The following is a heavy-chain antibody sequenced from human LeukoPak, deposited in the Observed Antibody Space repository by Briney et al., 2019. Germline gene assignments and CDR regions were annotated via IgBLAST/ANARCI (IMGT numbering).Heavy chain of an antibody. D-gene: IGHD5-12*01. CDR3: ARAMISGYDY. CDR1: GFTFSTYV. V-gene: IGHV3-30*03. Sequence: GRSLRLSCAGSGFTFSTYVIHWVRQTPGKGLEWAALISYDGNSKYYADSVKGRFTISRDNSKNTVYLQMDSLRAEDTAVYYCARAMISGYDYWGQGTLVTVSS. CDR2: ISYDGNSK. J-gene: IGHJ4*02.